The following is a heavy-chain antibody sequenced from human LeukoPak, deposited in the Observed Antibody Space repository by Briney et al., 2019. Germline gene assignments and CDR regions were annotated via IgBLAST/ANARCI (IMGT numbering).Heavy chain of an antibody. J-gene: IGHJ4*02. D-gene: IGHD2-15*01. CDR2: INPNSGGT. V-gene: IGHV1-2*02. CDR3: ARHYCSGGNCYYFDH. CDR1: GYTFTGYY. Sequence: ASVKVSCKASGYTFTGYYMHWVRQAPGQGLEWMGWINPNSGGTNYAQKFQGRVTMTRDTSISTAYMELSRLRSDDTAVYYCARHYCSGGNCYYFDHWGQGTLVTVSS.